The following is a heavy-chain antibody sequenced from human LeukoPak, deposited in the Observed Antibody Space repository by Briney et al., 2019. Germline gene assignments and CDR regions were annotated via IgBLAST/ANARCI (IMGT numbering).Heavy chain of an antibody. CDR2: IKQDGSGK. CDR3: ARDGTSIGGSLDY. Sequence: WGSPRLSCAASGFTFSSYWMNWVRQAPGKGLEWVASIKQDGSGKYYVDSVKGRFTISRDNAKNSLYLQMNSLRAEDTAVYYCARDGTSIGGSLDYWGQGTLVTVSS. V-gene: IGHV3-7*05. D-gene: IGHD1-26*01. CDR1: GFTFSSYW. J-gene: IGHJ4*02.